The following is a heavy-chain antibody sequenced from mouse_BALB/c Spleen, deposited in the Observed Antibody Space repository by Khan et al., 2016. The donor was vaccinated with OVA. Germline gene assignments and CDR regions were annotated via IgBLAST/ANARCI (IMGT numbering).Heavy chain of an antibody. J-gene: IGHJ2*01. V-gene: IGHV1-77*01. CDR2: IYPGSDNA. CDR3: ARGDGYYVYFYY. D-gene: IGHD2-3*01. CDR1: GYTFTYYV. Sequence: QVHVKQSGPELVKPGASVKMSCKASGYTFTYYVITWVKQRTGQGLEWIGEIYPGSDNAYYNERFKGKATLTADKSSKTTHMQLSSLTSEDSAVYFCARGDGYYVYFYYWGQGTTLTVSS.